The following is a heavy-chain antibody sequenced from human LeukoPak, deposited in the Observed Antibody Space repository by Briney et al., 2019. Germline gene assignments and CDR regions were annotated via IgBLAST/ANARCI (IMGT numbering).Heavy chain of an antibody. CDR1: GFTFSTYR. CDR3: AKDLGSYSGSWKDDAFDI. Sequence: GGSLRLSCAASGFTFSTYRMNWVRQAPGKGLEWVSYISSSSSSIYYADSVQGRFVISRDNAKNSLYLQMNSLRAEDTAVYYCAKDLGSYSGSWKDDAFDIWGQGTMVSVSS. D-gene: IGHD6-13*01. CDR2: ISSSSSSI. J-gene: IGHJ3*02. V-gene: IGHV3-48*01.